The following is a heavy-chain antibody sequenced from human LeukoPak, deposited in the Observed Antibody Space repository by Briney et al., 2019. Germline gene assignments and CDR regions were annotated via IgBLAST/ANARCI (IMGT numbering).Heavy chain of an antibody. CDR1: GGSISSGSYY. D-gene: IGHD3-22*01. CDR3: ARETVGRDSSGYYYVPFDY. CDR2: IYTSGST. Sequence: SETLSLTCTVSGGSISSGSYYWSWIRQPAGKGLEWIGRIYTSGSTNYNPSLKSRVTISVDTSKNQFSLKLSSVTAADTAVYYCARETVGRDSSGYYYVPFDYWGQGTLVTVSS. J-gene: IGHJ4*02. V-gene: IGHV4-61*02.